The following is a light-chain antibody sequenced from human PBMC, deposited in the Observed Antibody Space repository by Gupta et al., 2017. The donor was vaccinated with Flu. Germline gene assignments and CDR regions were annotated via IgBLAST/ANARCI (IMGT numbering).Light chain of an antibody. CDR2: ASS. CDR1: QPINDN. CDR3: LQSAAGPST. Sequence: DIQMTQSPSSLSASVGDRVTLTCRAGQPINDNLNWFQQKPGKAPKLLIYASSILQSGVPSRFTGSASGTDFALTISRLQPDDFATYYCLQSAAGPSTFGQGTKVEI. V-gene: IGKV1-39*01. J-gene: IGKJ1*01.